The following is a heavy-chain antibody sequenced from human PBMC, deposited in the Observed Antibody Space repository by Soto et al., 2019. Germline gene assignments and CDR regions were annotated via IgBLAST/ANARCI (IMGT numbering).Heavy chain of an antibody. V-gene: IGHV3-53*04. CDR3: AYAKSSDAFDI. Sequence: GGSLRLSCAASGFTVSSNYMSWIRQAPGKGLEWVSVIYSGGSTYYADSVKGRFTISRHNSKNTLYLQMNSLRAEDTAVYYCAYAKSSDAFDIWGQGTMVTVSS. CDR1: GFTVSSNY. D-gene: IGHD2-2*01. CDR2: IYSGGST. J-gene: IGHJ3*02.